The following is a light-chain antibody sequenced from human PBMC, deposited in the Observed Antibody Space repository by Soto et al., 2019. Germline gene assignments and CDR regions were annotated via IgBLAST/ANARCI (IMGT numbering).Light chain of an antibody. CDR2: DAS. CDR3: QQYNSYPLT. Sequence: DIQMTQSPSTLSASVGDRVTITCRASQSISSWLAWYQQKPGKAPKLLIYDASSLESGAPSRFSGSGSGTEFTLTISSLLPDDLASYYCQQYNSYPLTCGPGTKVDI. J-gene: IGKJ3*01. V-gene: IGKV1-5*01. CDR1: QSISSW.